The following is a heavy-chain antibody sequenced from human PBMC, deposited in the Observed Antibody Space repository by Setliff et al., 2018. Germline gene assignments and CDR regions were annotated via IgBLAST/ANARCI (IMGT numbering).Heavy chain of an antibody. CDR1: GLTFSSYD. CDR3: AKRKGIAALDY. V-gene: IGHV3-30*02. J-gene: IGHJ4*02. Sequence: GGSLRLSCAASGLTFSSYDMNWVRQDPGKGLEWVAFIWSDGTNKYYADSVKGRFTISKDNSKNTLYLQMNSLRTEDTAVYYCAKRKGIAALDYWGQGTLVTVSS. D-gene: IGHD2-15*01. CDR2: IWSDGTNK.